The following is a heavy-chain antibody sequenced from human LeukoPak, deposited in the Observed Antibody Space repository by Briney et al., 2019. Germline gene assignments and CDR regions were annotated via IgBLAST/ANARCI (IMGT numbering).Heavy chain of an antibody. D-gene: IGHD5-12*01. CDR2: ISYDGSNK. CDR1: GFSFSSNG. Sequence: GGSRRLSCAASGFSFSSNGMHWVRQAPGKGLEWVAVISYDGSNKYYVDSGKGRFPISRDNSKNTLYLQMNTLRAEDKAVYYCAKERLHIVGTGYYYYGMDVWGKGTTVTVSS. V-gene: IGHV3-30*18. CDR3: AKERLHIVGTGYYYYGMDV. J-gene: IGHJ6*04.